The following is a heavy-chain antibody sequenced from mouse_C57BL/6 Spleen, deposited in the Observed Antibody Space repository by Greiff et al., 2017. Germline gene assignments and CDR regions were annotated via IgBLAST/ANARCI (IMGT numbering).Heavy chain of an antibody. CDR1: GFTFSDYG. D-gene: IGHD1-2*01. CDR3: ASLHYFDV. V-gene: IGHV5-17*01. J-gene: IGHJ1*03. Sequence: EVKLVESGGGLVKPGGSLKLSCAASGFTFSDYGMHWVRQAPEKGLEWVAYISSASSTIYYADTVKGRFTISRDNAKNTRFLQMTSLRAEDTAMYYCASLHYFDVWGTGTTVTVSS. CDR2: ISSASSTI.